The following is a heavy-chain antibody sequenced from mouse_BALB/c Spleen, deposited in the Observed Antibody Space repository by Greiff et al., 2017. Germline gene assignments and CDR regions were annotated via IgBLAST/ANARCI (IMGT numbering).Heavy chain of an antibody. V-gene: IGHV5-9*03. CDR3: ARSGEYYFDY. Sequence: DVKLVESGGGLVKPGGSLKLSCAASGFTFSSYTMSWVRQTPEKRLEWVATISSGGGNTYYPDSVKGRFTISRDNAKNNLYLQMSSLRSEDTALYYCARSGEYYFDYWGQGTTLTVSS. CDR1: GFTFSSYT. CDR2: ISSGGGNT. J-gene: IGHJ2*01.